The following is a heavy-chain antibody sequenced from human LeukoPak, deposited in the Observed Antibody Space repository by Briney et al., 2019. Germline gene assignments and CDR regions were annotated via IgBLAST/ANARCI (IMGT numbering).Heavy chain of an antibody. CDR1: GFTVSSNY. V-gene: IGHV3-66*01. J-gene: IGHJ1*01. CDR2: IDRGGST. CDR3: AKDGPSMSIQH. Sequence: GGSLRLSCAASGFTVSSNYMSWVRQAPGKGLEWVSIIDRGGSTNYADSVKGRFTISRDNSKNTLYLQMSSLRAEETAAYYCAKDGPSMSIQHWGQGTLVTVSS. D-gene: IGHD6-6*01.